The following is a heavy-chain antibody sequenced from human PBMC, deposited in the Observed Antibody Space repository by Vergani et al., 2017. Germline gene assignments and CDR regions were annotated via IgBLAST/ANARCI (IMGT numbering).Heavy chain of an antibody. V-gene: IGHV4-61*02. Sequence: QVQLQESGPGLVKPSQTLSLTCTVSGASMSSVGYYWTWIRQPAGRGLEWIGRIYPNGNGNYNESLRSRLTMSIDTSRSQFSLSLSSVTAADTAVYYCARDRTTRWETRYGMDVWGQGTTVTVSS. J-gene: IGHJ6*02. CDR1: GASMSSVGYY. CDR2: IYPNGNG. D-gene: IGHD2/OR15-2a*01. CDR3: ARDRTTRWETRYGMDV.